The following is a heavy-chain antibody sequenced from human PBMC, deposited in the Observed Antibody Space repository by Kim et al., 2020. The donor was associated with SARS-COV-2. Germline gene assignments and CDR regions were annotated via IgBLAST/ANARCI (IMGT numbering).Heavy chain of an antibody. CDR1: GYTFTSYD. J-gene: IGHJ6*02. Sequence: ASVKVSCKASGYTFTSYDINWVRQATGQGLEWMGWMNPKSGNTGYAQKFQGRVTMTRNTSISTAYMELSSMRSEDTAVYYCAKRGVQIAYYYYGMDVWGQGTTVTVSS. CDR2: MNPKSGNT. D-gene: IGHD1-1*01. V-gene: IGHV1-8*01. CDR3: AKRGVQIAYYYYGMDV.